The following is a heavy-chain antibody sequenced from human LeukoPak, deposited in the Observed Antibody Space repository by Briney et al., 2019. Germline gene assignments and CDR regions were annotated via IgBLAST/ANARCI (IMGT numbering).Heavy chain of an antibody. CDR3: ASPPYDSSGYYFDY. Sequence: SETLSLTCTVSGDSISSYYWSWIRQPPGKGLEWIGYIHYSGSTNYNPSLKSRVTISVDTSKNQFSLKLSSVTAADTAVYYCASPPYDSSGYYFDYWGQGTLVTVSS. V-gene: IGHV4-59*12. J-gene: IGHJ4*02. CDR2: IHYSGST. D-gene: IGHD3-22*01. CDR1: GDSISSYY.